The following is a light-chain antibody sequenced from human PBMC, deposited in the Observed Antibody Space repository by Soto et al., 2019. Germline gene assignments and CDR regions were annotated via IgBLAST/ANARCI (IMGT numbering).Light chain of an antibody. V-gene: IGLV1-36*01. CDR1: SSNIGNNA. J-gene: IGLJ1*01. CDR2: YDD. CDR3: AAWDDSLFRYV. Sequence: QSVLTQPPSVSEAPRQRVTISCSGSSSNIGNNAVNWYQQLPGKAPKLLIYYDDLLPSGVSDRFSGSKSGTSASLAISGLQSEDEADYDCAAWDDSLFRYVFGTGTKLTVL.